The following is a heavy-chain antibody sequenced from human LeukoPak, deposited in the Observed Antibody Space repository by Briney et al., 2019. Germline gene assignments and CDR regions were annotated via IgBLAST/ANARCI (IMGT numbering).Heavy chain of an antibody. V-gene: IGHV1-8*01. J-gene: IGHJ6*03. CDR3: ARGGSWCSSTSCYRRRDYYYYMDV. D-gene: IGHD2-2*02. CDR1: GYTFTNYD. Sequence: ASVKVSCKASGYTFTNYDINWVRQATGQGLEWMGWMNPKSGNTGFAQKFQGRVTISRNTSISTAYMELSSLRSEDTAVYYCARGGSWCSSTSCYRRRDYYYYMDVWGKGTTVTVSS. CDR2: MNPKSGNT.